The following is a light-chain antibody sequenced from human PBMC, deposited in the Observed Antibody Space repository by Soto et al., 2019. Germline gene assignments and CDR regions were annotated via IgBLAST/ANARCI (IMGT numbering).Light chain of an antibody. Sequence: TMSASSLSARVGDRVTITCQASQDISNYLNWYQQKPGKAPKLLIYDASNLETGVPSRFSGSGSGTDFTFTIISLQPEDIATYYCQQYDNLPITFGHVRRLEIK. CDR2: DAS. V-gene: IGKV1-33*01. J-gene: IGKJ5*01. CDR1: QDISNY. CDR3: QQYDNLPIT.